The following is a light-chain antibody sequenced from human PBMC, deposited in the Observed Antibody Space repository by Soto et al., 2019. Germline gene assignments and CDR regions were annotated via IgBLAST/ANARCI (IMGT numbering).Light chain of an antibody. Sequence: QPVLTQPPSVSGAPGQRVTISCTGSGSNIGAGYDVHWYQQLPGTAPKLLIYGNTNRPSGVPDRFSGSKSGTSASLAITGLQAEDEADYYCQSYDISLSGYVFGTGTKVTVL. V-gene: IGLV1-40*01. CDR3: QSYDISLSGYV. CDR2: GNT. CDR1: GSNIGAGYD. J-gene: IGLJ1*01.